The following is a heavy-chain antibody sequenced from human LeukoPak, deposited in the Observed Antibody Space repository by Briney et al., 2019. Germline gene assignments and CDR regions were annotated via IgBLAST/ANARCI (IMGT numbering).Heavy chain of an antibody. CDR2: ISSSGSTI. J-gene: IGHJ4*02. CDR3: AKATYSGSYSPHFDY. V-gene: IGHV3-11*04. Sequence: GGSLRLSCAASGFTFSDYYMSWIRQAPGKGLEWVSYISSSGSTIYYADSVKGRFTISRDNSKNTLYLQMNSLRAEDTAVCYCAKATYSGSYSPHFDYWGQGTLVTVSS. CDR1: GFTFSDYY. D-gene: IGHD1-26*01.